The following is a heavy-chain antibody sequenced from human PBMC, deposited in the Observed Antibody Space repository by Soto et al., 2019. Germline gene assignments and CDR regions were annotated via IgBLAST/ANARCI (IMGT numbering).Heavy chain of an antibody. J-gene: IGHJ4*02. D-gene: IGHD6-19*01. Sequence: QLQLQESGPGLVKPSETLSLTCTVSGGSLSSSSYHWGWIRQPPGKGLEWIGSIYYSGTTYYNPSLKSRITISVDTSKNQFSLKLSSVTAADTAVYYCARSISVAMDFWGQGTLVTVSS. CDR3: ARSISVAMDF. V-gene: IGHV4-39*01. CDR1: GGSLSSSSYH. CDR2: IYYSGTT.